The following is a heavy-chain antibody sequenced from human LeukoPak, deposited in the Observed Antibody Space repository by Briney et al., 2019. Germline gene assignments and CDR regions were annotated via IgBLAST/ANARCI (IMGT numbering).Heavy chain of an antibody. CDR3: AKGPDFDWLEALSELDY. CDR1: GFTFSSYG. J-gene: IGHJ4*02. V-gene: IGHV3-30*18. CDR2: ISYDGSNK. D-gene: IGHD3-9*01. Sequence: GGSLRLSCAASGFTFSSYGMHWVRQAPGKGLEWVAIISYDGSNKYYADSVKGRFTISRDNSKNTLYLQMNSLRAEDTAVYHCAKGPDFDWLEALSELDYWGQGTLVTVSS.